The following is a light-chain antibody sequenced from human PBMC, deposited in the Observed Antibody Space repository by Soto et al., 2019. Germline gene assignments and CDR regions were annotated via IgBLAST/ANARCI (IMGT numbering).Light chain of an antibody. CDR1: ASDVGGHDY. CDR2: EVS. V-gene: IGLV2-14*01. Sequence: QSALTQPTSVSGSPGQSITISCTGTASDVGGHDYVSWYQQYPGKAPKLMIYEVSNRPSGISNRFSGSKFGNTASLTIAGLQAEDEADYYCSSYTSGSTLVIFGGGTNLTVL. J-gene: IGLJ2*01. CDR3: SSYTSGSTLVI.